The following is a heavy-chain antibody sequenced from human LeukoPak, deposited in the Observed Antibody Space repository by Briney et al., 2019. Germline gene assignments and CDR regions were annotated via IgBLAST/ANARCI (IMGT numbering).Heavy chain of an antibody. D-gene: IGHD1-14*01. CDR2: ISSYNGDT. CDR1: GYNLLNYG. V-gene: IGHV1-18*01. CDR3: ARKGEPKSSNLYNYYGMDV. Sequence: ASVKVSCKASGYNLLNYGISWVRQAPGQGLGWMGWISSYNGDTKYAQKFQGRVTMTTDTSTNTAHMELRSLISDDTAVYYCARKGEPKSSNLYNYYGMDVWGQGTTVTVSS. J-gene: IGHJ6*02.